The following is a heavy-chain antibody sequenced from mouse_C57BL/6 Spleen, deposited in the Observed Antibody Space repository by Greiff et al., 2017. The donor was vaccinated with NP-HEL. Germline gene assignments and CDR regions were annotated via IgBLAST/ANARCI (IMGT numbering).Heavy chain of an antibody. Sequence: QVQLKESGAEPVKPGASVKMSCKASGYTFTSYWITWVKQRPGQGLEWIGDIYPGSGSTNYNEKFKSKATLTVDTSSSTAYMQLSSLTSEDSAVYYCARGSYYYGSSPHWYFDVWGTGTTVTVSS. CDR2: IYPGSGST. J-gene: IGHJ1*03. D-gene: IGHD1-1*01. CDR3: ARGSYYYGSSPHWYFDV. CDR1: GYTFTSYW. V-gene: IGHV1-55*01.